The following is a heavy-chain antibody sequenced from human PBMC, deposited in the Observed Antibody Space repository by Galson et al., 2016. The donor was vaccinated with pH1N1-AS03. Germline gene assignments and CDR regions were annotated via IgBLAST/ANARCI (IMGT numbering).Heavy chain of an antibody. CDR1: GFTFSSHD. CDR2: SGTAGDT. CDR3: ARGKEGYFYGMDV. V-gene: IGHV3-13*01. J-gene: IGHJ6*02. Sequence: SLRLSCAGAGFTFSSHDMYWVRQPPGKGLEWVSASGTAGDTYYAGSVKGQFTISRENAKNSLYLQMNSLRAGDTAVYYCARGKEGYFYGMDVWGQGTTVTVSS. D-gene: IGHD3-10*01.